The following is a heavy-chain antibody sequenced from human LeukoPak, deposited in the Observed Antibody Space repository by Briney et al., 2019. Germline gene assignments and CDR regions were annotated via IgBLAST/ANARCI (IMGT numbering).Heavy chain of an antibody. D-gene: IGHD2-15*01. J-gene: IGHJ4*02. CDR3: ARHGLWDIVVVVAALRPTGPFDY. Sequence: SGTLSLTCTVSGGSISSSSYYWGWIRQPPGKGLEWIGSIYYSGSTNYNPSLKSRVTISVDTSKNQFSLKLSSVTAADTAVYYCARHGLWDIVVVVAALRPTGPFDYWGQGTLVTVSS. V-gene: IGHV4-39*01. CDR2: IYYSGST. CDR1: GGSISSSSYY.